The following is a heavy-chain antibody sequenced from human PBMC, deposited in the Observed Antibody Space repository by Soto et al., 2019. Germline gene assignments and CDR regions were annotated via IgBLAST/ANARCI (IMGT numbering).Heavy chain of an antibody. J-gene: IGHJ4*02. Sequence: PGGSLRLSCVVSGFLFSNYSMHWFRQAPGKGLEWVAVIAYDGTNDYYAESVKGRFTISRDNSRKNLFLHMNSLRPGDSGIYYCAKDISSSEPGCEYGGQGALVTVS. CDR1: GFLFSNYS. V-gene: IGHV3-30*18. CDR3: AKDISSSEPGCEY. CDR2: IAYDGTND. D-gene: IGHD6-13*01.